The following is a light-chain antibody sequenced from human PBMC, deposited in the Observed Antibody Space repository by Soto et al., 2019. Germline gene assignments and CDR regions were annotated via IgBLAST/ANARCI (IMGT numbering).Light chain of an antibody. CDR3: QQSSSTPLT. J-gene: IGKJ4*01. CDR2: AAS. Sequence: DLQMTQSPSSLSASVGDRVTITCRASQSISSYLNWYQQKPGEAPKLLIYAASSLQSGVPSRFSGSASGTDFTLTISSLQPEDFATYYCQQSSSTPLTFGGGTKVEIK. CDR1: QSISSY. V-gene: IGKV1-39*01.